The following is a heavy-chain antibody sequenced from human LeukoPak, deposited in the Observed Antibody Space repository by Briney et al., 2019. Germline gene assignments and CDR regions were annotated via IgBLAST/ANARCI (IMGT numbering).Heavy chain of an antibody. Sequence: GALRLSCAASGFTFSSYTMNWVRQAPGKGLEWDSSISSSSSYIYYADSVKGRLTISRDNAKNSLYLQMNSLRAEDTAVYYCARDPTPRYCSGGSCYTHYGMDVWGQGTTVTVSS. V-gene: IGHV3-21*01. CDR2: ISSSSSYI. J-gene: IGHJ6*02. D-gene: IGHD2-15*01. CDR3: ARDPTPRYCSGGSCYTHYGMDV. CDR1: GFTFSSYT.